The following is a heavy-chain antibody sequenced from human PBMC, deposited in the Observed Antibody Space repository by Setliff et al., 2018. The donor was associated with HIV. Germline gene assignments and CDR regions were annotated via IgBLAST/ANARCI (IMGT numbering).Heavy chain of an antibody. CDR1: GDSISSNNYY. V-gene: IGHV4-39*07. Sequence: TSETLSLTCTVSGDSISSNNYYWGWIRQPPGKGPEWIGSISYSETVYYGGRTYYSPSLKSRVTISVDTSKNQFSLKLSSVTAADTAIYYCARYWGSYPEHFDYWGQGTLVTAPQ. D-gene: IGHD1-26*01. J-gene: IGHJ4*02. CDR2: ISYSETVYYGGRT. CDR3: ARYWGSYPEHFDY.